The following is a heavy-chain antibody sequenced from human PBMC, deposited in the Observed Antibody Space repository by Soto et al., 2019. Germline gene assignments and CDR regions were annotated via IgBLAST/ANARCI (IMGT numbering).Heavy chain of an antibody. CDR1: GGSISSYY. D-gene: IGHD3-10*01. CDR3: ASYGSGRYPRVDP. J-gene: IGHJ5*02. V-gene: IGHV4-59*01. CDR2: IYYSGST. Sequence: QVQLQESGPGLVKPSETLSLTCTVSGGSISSYYWSWIRQTPGKGLEWIGYIYYSGSTNYNPSLKSRVTISVDPSENQFSLKLRSVTAADTAVYYCASYGSGRYPRVDPWGQGTLVTVSS.